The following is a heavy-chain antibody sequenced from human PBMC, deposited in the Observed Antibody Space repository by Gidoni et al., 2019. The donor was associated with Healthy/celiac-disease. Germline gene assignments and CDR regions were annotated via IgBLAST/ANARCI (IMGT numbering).Heavy chain of an antibody. J-gene: IGHJ6*03. D-gene: IGHD3-10*01. CDR3: ARQTLYYYGSGSPEGYYMDV. CDR1: GYSFISYW. V-gene: IGHV5-51*01. CDR2: IYPGDSDT. Sequence: EVQLVQSGAEVKKPGESLKISCKGSGYSFISYWIGWVRQMPGKGLEWMGIIYPGDSDTRYSPSFQGQVTISADKSISTAYLQWSSLKASDTAMYYCARQTLYYYGSGSPEGYYMDVWGKGTTVTVSS.